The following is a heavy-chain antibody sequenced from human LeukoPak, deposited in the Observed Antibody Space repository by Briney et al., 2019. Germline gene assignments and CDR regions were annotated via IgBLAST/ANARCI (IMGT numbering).Heavy chain of an antibody. D-gene: IGHD6-13*01. CDR1: GFTVGNNY. V-gene: IGHV3-53*01. CDR3: ARDPPGIAASVTGG. J-gene: IGHJ1*01. CDR2: IYSGGRT. Sequence: PGGSLRLSCTASGFTVGNNYMNWFRQAPGKGLEWVSLIYSGGRTYYADSVKGRFTISGDNSKNTLYLQMSSLRVEDTAVYYCARDPPGIAASVTGGWGQGTLVTVSS.